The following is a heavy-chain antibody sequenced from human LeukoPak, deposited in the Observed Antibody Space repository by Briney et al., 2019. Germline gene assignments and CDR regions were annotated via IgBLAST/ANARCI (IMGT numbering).Heavy chain of an antibody. V-gene: IGHV3-23*01. J-gene: IGHJ4*02. CDR3: AKGGSGSTFFDY. CDR2: ISGGGGTT. D-gene: IGHD6-13*01. CDR1: GFTFTTYV. Sequence: GGSLRLSCAASGFTFTTYVMSWVRQAPGKGLEWVSTISGGGGTTYYADSVKGRFTISRDNSKNTLYLQMQSLRAEDTAVYYCAKGGSGSTFFDYWGQGTLDTVSS.